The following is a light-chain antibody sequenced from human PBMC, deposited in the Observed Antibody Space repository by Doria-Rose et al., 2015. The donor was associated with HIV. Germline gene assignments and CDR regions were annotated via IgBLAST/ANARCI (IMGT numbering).Light chain of an antibody. CDR1: QSVLYSSNNTNN. CDR3: QQYDSAPWT. Sequence: TQTPDSLAVSLGARATINCKPSQSVLYSSNNTNNLAWYQQKPGQPPKLLIYWASTRESGVPDRFSGSGSGTEFTLTISSLQAEDVAVYYCQQYDSAPWTFGQGTKVEV. CDR2: WAS. J-gene: IGKJ1*01. V-gene: IGKV4-1*01.